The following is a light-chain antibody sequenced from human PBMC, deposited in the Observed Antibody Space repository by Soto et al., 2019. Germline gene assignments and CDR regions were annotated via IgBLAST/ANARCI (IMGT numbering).Light chain of an antibody. CDR3: QQYDYSRT. CDR2: YVS. J-gene: IGKJ1*01. Sequence: IQLTQSPSTLSASVGDSVTITCRASQNVSTSLAWYQHKPGRAPKLLIFYVSNLESGVPSRFSGSVSWTEFTLTISSLHSDDFATYYCQQYDYSRTFGRGTKVDIK. CDR1: QNVSTS. V-gene: IGKV1-5*01.